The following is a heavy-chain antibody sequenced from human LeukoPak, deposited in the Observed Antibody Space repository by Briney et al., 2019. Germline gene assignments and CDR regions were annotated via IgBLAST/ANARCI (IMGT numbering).Heavy chain of an antibody. CDR1: GGSISSDDYY. Sequence: SETLSLTCTVSGGSISSDDYYWSWIRQPPGKGLEWIGEIHHSGSTYYNPSLKSRITMSVDTSKNQFYLKLSSMTAADTAVYYCARDLLWDYYYDSSGYYYVRGQGTLVTVSS. CDR3: ARDLLWDYYYDSSGYYYV. V-gene: IGHV4-30-4*01. J-gene: IGHJ4*02. CDR2: IHHSGST. D-gene: IGHD3-22*01.